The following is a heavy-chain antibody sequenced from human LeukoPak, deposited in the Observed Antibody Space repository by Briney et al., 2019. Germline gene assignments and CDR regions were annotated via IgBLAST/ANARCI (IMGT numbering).Heavy chain of an antibody. CDR1: GFTFGSYG. D-gene: IGHD3-22*01. V-gene: IGHV3-23*01. CDR3: AKGASSGYYRGVNFDY. J-gene: IGHJ4*02. CDR2: ISGSGGST. Sequence: PGGTLRLSCAASGFTFGSYGMSWVRQAPGKGLEWVSAISGSGGSTYYADSVKGRFTISRDNSKNTLYLQMNSLRAEDTAVYYCAKGASSGYYRGVNFDYWGQGTLVTVSS.